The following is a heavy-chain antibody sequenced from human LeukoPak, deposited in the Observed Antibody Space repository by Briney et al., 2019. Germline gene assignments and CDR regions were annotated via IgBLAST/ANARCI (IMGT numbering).Heavy chain of an antibody. D-gene: IGHD3-22*01. V-gene: IGHV3-74*01. J-gene: IGHJ1*01. CDR2: IKSDGGT. Sequence: GGSLRLSCAASGFTFSTYWMHWVRQAPGKGLVWVSRIKSDGGTNYADSVKGRFTISRDNAKKTVSLQMNSLRPEDTGGYYCARAPSEIGGYYPEYFRHWGQGTLVTVSS. CDR3: ARAPSEIGGYYPEYFRH. CDR1: GFTFSTYW.